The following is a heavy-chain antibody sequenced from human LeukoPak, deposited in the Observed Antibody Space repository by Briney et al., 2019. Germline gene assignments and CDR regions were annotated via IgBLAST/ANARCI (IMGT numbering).Heavy chain of an antibody. D-gene: IGHD3-3*01. CDR3: AKGGEWLSYYYYMDV. CDR2: IWYDGNNQ. J-gene: IGHJ6*03. CDR1: GFTFSSYG. Sequence: GGSLRPSCAAAGFTFSSYGMHSVRQAPGKGLGRAAVIWYDGNNQYYADSVKGRFTLSRDNSKNTLYLQMNSLRAEDTAVYYCAKGGEWLSYYYYMDVWGKGTTVTVSS. V-gene: IGHV3-33*06.